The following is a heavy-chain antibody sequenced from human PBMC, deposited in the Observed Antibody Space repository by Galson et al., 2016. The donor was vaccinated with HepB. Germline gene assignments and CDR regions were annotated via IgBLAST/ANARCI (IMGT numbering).Heavy chain of an antibody. CDR2: IGTAGDT. CDR3: ARGYCSNTSCREAAYYSFLMAV. CDR1: GFTFSNYN. V-gene: IGHV3-13*01. D-gene: IGHD2-2*01. Sequence: SLRLSCAASGFTFSNYNTHWVRQSTGKGLEWVSGIGTAGDTNYSGSVKGRFTISRENGKNSFYLQMNNLRAGDTAVYYCARGYCSNTSCREAAYYSFLMAVWGQGTTVTVSS. J-gene: IGHJ6*02.